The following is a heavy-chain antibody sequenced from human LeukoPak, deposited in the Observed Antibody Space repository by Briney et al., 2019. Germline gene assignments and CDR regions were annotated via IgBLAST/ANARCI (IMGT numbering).Heavy chain of an antibody. V-gene: IGHV4-39*01. J-gene: IGHJ4*02. Sequence: SETLSLTCTVSGGSISSSSYYWGWIRQPPGKGLEWIGSIYYSGSTYYNPSLKSRVTISVDTSKNQFSLTLSSVTAADTAVYYCARQKSYYDSSGYWFDYWGQGTLVTVSS. D-gene: IGHD3-22*01. CDR3: ARQKSYYDSSGYWFDY. CDR1: GGSISSSSYY. CDR2: IYYSGST.